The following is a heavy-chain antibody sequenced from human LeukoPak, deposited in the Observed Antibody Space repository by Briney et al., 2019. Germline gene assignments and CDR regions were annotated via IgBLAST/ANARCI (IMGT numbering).Heavy chain of an antibody. CDR3: RSYFGSGGGPATDS. CDR1: GFTFSNYD. CDR2: INDRGDTT. J-gene: IGHJ4*02. D-gene: IGHD3-10*01. Sequence: TGGSLRLSCAASGFTFSNYDMDWVRQAPGKGLEWMSTINDRGDTTYYAGSVKGRFTISRGNSKNTLYLQMNSLRAEDTAVYYCRSYFGSGGGPATDSWGQGTLVTVSS. V-gene: IGHV3-23*01.